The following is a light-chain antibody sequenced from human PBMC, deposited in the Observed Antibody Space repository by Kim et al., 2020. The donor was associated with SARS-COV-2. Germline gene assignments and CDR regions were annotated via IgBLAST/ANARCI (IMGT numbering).Light chain of an antibody. CDR2: QDS. V-gene: IGLV3-1*01. Sequence: SYELTQPPSVSVSPGQTASITCSGDKLGDKYACWYQQKPGQSPVLVIYQDSKRPSGIPERFSGSNSGNTATLTISGTQAMDEADYYCQVWASSTVVFGGG. J-gene: IGLJ3*02. CDR1: KLGDKY. CDR3: QVWASSTVV.